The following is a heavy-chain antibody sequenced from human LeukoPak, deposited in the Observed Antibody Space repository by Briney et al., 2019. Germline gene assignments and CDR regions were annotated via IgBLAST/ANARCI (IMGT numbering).Heavy chain of an antibody. D-gene: IGHD1-1*01. CDR3: ARELGGGTTRGDWFDP. CDR2: INPGSGGT. Sequence: GASVNVSSTASVYTFTDYHMHWVRPAPGQGRGWRGWINPGSGGTNYAQNFQGRVTMTRDTSISTAYVELYSLRSDDTAVYYCARELGGGTTRGDWFDPWGQGTLVTVSS. V-gene: IGHV1-2*02. J-gene: IGHJ5*02. CDR1: VYTFTDYH.